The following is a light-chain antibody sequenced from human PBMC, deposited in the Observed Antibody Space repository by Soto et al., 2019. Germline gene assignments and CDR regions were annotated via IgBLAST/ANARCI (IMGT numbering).Light chain of an antibody. CDR1: QSVSSN. V-gene: IGKV3-15*01. CDR2: GSS. CDR3: QTSLYT. Sequence: EIVMTQSPATLSVSPGERATLACSASQSVSSNLACYQQKPGQAPRLLIYGSSSRATGIPARFSGSGSGTEFYLTVSSLRSEDFAFYYCQTSLYTFGQGTKLEIK. J-gene: IGKJ2*01.